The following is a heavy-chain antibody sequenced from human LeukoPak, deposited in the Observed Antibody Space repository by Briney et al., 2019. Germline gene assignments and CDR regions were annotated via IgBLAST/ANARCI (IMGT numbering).Heavy chain of an antibody. CDR3: ARAYCSSTSCEGYFDY. D-gene: IGHD2-2*01. CDR1: GFTFSSYS. CDR2: ISSSSSYI. V-gene: IGHV3-21*01. J-gene: IGHJ4*02. Sequence: GGSLRLSCAASGFTFSSYSMNWVRQAPGKGLEWVSSISSSSSYIYYADSVKGRFTISRDNAKNSLYLQMNSLRAEDTAVYYCARAYCSSTSCEGYFDYWGQGTLVTVSS.